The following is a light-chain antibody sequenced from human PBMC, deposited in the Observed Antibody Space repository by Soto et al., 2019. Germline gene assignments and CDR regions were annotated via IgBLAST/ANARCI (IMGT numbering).Light chain of an antibody. J-gene: IGKJ1*01. CDR3: QQYGKT. CDR2: GAS. Sequence: EIVLTQSPGTLSLYPGERAILSCRASQSVSSSYLAWYQQKPGQAPRLLIYGASSRATGIPDRFSGSGSGTDFTLTISRLEPEDFAVYYCQQYGKTFGQGTKWISN. V-gene: IGKV3-20*01. CDR1: QSVSSSY.